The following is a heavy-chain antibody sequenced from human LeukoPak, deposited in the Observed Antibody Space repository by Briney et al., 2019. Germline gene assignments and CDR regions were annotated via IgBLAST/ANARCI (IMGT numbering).Heavy chain of an antibody. Sequence: PGGSLRLSCAASGFTFSSYGMHWVRQAPGKGLEWVSAISGSGGSTYYADSVKGRFTISRDNSKNTLYLQMNSLRAEDTAVYYCAKRLARGSSGYTSVFDYWGQGTLVTVSS. D-gene: IGHD6-19*01. V-gene: IGHV3-23*01. CDR3: AKRLARGSSGYTSVFDY. J-gene: IGHJ4*02. CDR2: ISGSGGST. CDR1: GFTFSSYG.